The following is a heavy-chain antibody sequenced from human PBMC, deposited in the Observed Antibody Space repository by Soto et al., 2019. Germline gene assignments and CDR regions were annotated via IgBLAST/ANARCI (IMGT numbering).Heavy chain of an antibody. CDR2: IRAYYGNT. CDR1: GYTFTSYG. J-gene: IGHJ4*02. V-gene: IGHV1-18*01. Sequence: QVQLVQSGAEVKKPGASVKVSCKASGYTFTSYGISWVRHAPGQGLELMGRIRAYYGNTNYAQKLQGRVNMTTDTSTSTAYLERGTLRSAATAVYSCATFGVVVAAGGYWGQGTLVTVSS. CDR3: ATFGVVVAAGGY. D-gene: IGHD2-15*01.